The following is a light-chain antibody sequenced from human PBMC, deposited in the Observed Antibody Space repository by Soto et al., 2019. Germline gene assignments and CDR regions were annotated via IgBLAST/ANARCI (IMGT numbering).Light chain of an antibody. CDR2: SDD. CDR3: ASWDDSLTVV. J-gene: IGLJ2*01. V-gene: IGLV1-44*01. CDR1: NSNIGGKT. Sequence: QSVLTQPPSASATPGQRVTISCSGNNSNIGGKTVTWYQQIPGQAPKVVIHSDDQRPSGVPDRFSGSKSGTSASLAISAVQSEDEADYFCASWDDSLTVVFGGGTKVTVL.